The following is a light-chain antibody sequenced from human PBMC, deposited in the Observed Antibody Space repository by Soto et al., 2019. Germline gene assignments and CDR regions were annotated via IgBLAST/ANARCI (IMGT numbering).Light chain of an antibody. J-gene: IGLJ2*01. Sequence: QSALTQPASVSGSPGQSITISCTGTSSDVGGFLYVSWFQQHPGKAPKLMIYAVSNRPSGISNRFSGSKSGNTASLTISGLQAEGEADYYCSSYSSSSTLVVFGGGTKLTVL. CDR1: SSDVGGFLY. V-gene: IGLV2-14*01. CDR3: SSYSSSSTLVV. CDR2: AVS.